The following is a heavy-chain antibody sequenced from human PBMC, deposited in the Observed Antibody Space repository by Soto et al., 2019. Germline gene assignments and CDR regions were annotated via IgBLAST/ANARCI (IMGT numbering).Heavy chain of an antibody. CDR3: AREAEYTYGYVFDY. V-gene: IGHV1-69*01. D-gene: IGHD5-18*01. CDR1: GGTFGNHA. CDR2: IIPVLGVG. Sequence: QVQLVQSGAEVKKPGSSVRVSCKASGGTFGNHAISWVRQAPGQGLEWLGGIIPVLGVGDNAQNFQGRVTITEDASTSTAYLELSSLRSEDTALYYCAREAEYTYGYVFDYWGQGTLVTVSS. J-gene: IGHJ4*02.